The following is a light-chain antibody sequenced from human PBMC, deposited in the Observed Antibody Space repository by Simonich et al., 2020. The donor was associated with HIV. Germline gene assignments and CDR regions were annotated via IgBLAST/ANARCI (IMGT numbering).Light chain of an antibody. CDR2: WAS. Sequence: DIVMTQSPDSLAVSLGERATINCKSSQSVLPSSNNKNSLAWYQQKPGQPPKLLIYWASTRESGVPDRFSGSGSGTDFTLTISSLQAEDVAVYYCQQYYSTPLTFGGGTKVEIK. CDR1: QSVLPSSNNKNS. J-gene: IGKJ4*01. V-gene: IGKV4-1*01. CDR3: QQYYSTPLT.